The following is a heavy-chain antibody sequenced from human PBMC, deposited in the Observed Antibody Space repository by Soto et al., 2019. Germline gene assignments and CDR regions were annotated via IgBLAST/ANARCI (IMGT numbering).Heavy chain of an antibody. CDR1: GYAFTSYD. V-gene: IGHV1-8*01. CDR3: ARRAGSSGWYVYYYGMDV. D-gene: IGHD6-19*01. Sequence: ASVKVSCKASGYAFTSYDINWVRQATGQGLEWMGWMNPNSGNTGYAQKFQGRVTMTRNTSISTAYMELSSLRSEDTAVYYCARRAGSSGWYVYYYGMDVWGQGTTVTVPS. CDR2: MNPNSGNT. J-gene: IGHJ6*02.